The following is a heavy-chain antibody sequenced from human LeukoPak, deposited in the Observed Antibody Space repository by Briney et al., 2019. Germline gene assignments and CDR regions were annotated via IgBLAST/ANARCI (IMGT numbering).Heavy chain of an antibody. CDR2: IYSHGGDT. CDR1: GFSFSSYW. CDR3: AKDSKYFQVVPYALAFDI. V-gene: IGHV3-74*01. J-gene: IGHJ3*02. Sequence: GGSLTLSCEASGFSFSSYWMHWVRQAPGKGLVWVSRIYSHGGDTAYADSVKGRFTISRANAQNTLYLQMNSLRAEDTAVYYCAKDSKYFQVVPYALAFDIWGQGTMVTVSS. D-gene: IGHD2-2*01.